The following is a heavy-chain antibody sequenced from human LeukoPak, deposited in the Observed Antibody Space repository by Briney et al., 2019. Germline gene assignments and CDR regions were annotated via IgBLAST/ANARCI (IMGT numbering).Heavy chain of an antibody. J-gene: IGHJ6*02. CDR3: ARGFGVVIMDYYGMDV. V-gene: IGHV4-59*01. D-gene: IGHD3-3*01. CDR2: IYYSGST. Sequence: PSETLSLTCTVSGGSISSYYWSWIRQPPGKGLEWIGYIYYSGSTNYNPSLKSRVTISVDTSKNQFSLKLSSVTAADTAVYYCARGFGVVIMDYYGMDVWGQGTTVTVSS. CDR1: GGSISSYY.